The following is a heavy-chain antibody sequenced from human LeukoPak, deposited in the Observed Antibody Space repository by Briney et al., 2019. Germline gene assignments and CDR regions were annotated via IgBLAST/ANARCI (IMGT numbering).Heavy chain of an antibody. CDR3: ARVGVPGAMYVQY. Sequence: GGSLRLSCAASGFTFSDYNMNWVRQAPGKGLEWVSSISSSSSYIYYADSVKGRFTISRDNAKNSLYLQTNSLRAEDTAVYYCARVGVPGAMYVQYWGQGTLVTVSS. CDR2: ISSSSSYI. CDR1: GFTFSDYN. V-gene: IGHV3-21*01. J-gene: IGHJ1*01. D-gene: IGHD2-2*01.